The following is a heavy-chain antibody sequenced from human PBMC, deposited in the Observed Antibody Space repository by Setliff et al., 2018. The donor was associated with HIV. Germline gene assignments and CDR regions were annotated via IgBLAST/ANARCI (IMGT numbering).Heavy chain of an antibody. CDR3: ARDSGYYGNSHAFDI. CDR1: GGIISSDSFF. V-gene: IGHV4-61*01. CDR2: IYSSGTT. D-gene: IGHD3-10*01. Sequence: PSETLSLTCTVSGGIISSDSFFWSWIRQPPGRGLEWIGYIYSSGTTKYNPSLKGRVTILVDTSKNQFSLKLSSVTAADTAVYYCARDSGYYGNSHAFDIWGQGTMVTVSS. J-gene: IGHJ3*02.